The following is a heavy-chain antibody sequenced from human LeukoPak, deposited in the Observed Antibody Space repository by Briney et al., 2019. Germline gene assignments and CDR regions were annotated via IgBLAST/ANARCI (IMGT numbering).Heavy chain of an antibody. J-gene: IGHJ6*02. Sequence: PGGSLRFSGAASGFTFDNYAMNWVRQAPGKGLKWVLGISGSGAYTYYADSVKGQFTISRDNSQNTLYLQLNSLRAEDTAIYDYARDTGFNYGAHAMDVWGQGTTVTVSS. D-gene: IGHD4/OR15-4a*01. V-gene: IGHV3-23*01. CDR3: ARDTGFNYGAHAMDV. CDR2: ISGSGAYT. CDR1: GFTFDNYA.